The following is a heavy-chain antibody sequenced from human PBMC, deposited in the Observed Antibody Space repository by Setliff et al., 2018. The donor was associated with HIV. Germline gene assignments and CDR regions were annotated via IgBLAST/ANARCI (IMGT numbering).Heavy chain of an antibody. CDR1: GYTFPSYA. CDR3: ARDGGDTAMVSYYYYYYMDV. V-gene: IGHV1-3*01. CDR2: INAGNGNT. Sequence: KVSCKASGYTFPSYAMHWVRQAPGQRLEWMGWINAGNGNTKYSQKFQGRVTITRDTSASTAYMELSSLRSEDTAVYYCARDGGDTAMVSYYYYYYMDVWGKGTMVTVSS. J-gene: IGHJ6*03. D-gene: IGHD5-18*01.